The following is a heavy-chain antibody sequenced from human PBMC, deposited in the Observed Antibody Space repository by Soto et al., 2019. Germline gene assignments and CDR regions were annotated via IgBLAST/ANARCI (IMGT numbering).Heavy chain of an antibody. J-gene: IGHJ4*02. V-gene: IGHV3-23*01. D-gene: IGHD2-2*01. CDR1: GFTFSSYA. CDR2: ISGSGSNP. CDR3: AKTAAMTIGDGFDH. Sequence: EVQVLESGGGLVQPGGSLRLSCAASGFTFSSYAMSWVRQAPGQGLEWVSAISGSGSNPYYADSVKGRFTISRDNSKNTLYLQVNSLRAEDNALYYCAKTAAMTIGDGFDHWGQGTLVTVSS.